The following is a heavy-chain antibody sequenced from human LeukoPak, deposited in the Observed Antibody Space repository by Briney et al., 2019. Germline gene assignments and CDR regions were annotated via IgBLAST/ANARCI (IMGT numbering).Heavy chain of an antibody. D-gene: IGHD6-6*01. Sequence: GRSLRLSCAASGFTFHDYAMHWVRQAPGKGLEWVSGISWNCATIDYADSVKGRFTISRDNAKNSLYLQMNSLRPEDMAMYYCAKGPTYSSSSLFDYWGQGTLVAVPS. CDR2: ISWNCATI. J-gene: IGHJ4*02. CDR3: AKGPTYSSSSLFDY. CDR1: GFTFHDYA. V-gene: IGHV3-9*03.